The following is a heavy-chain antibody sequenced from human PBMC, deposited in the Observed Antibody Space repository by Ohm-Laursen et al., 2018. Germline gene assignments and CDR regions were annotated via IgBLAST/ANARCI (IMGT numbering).Heavy chain of an antibody. J-gene: IGHJ5*02. CDR2: ITPMFGTA. Sequence: SSVKVSCKASGGTFSSYAISWVRQAPGQGLEWLGEITPMFGTANYAQKFQGRVTITADKSTSTAYMELSSLRSEDTAVYYCARERRDYSTYWFDPWGQGTLVTVSS. CDR1: GGTFSSYA. CDR3: ARERRDYSTYWFDP. D-gene: IGHD4-11*01. V-gene: IGHV1-69*06.